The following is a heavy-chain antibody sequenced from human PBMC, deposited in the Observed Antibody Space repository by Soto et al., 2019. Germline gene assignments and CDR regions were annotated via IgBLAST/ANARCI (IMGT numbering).Heavy chain of an antibody. CDR2: ISYSGST. Sequence: LSLTCTVSGGSLSSHYWTWLRQPPGKGLEWIGYISYSGSTYYNPSLKSRVTISADTSRNQFSLKLSSVIAADTAVYYCARADPDASVGYWGQGTLVTVS. CDR3: ARADPDASVGY. D-gene: IGHD3-16*01. V-gene: IGHV4-59*11. J-gene: IGHJ4*02. CDR1: GGSLSSHY.